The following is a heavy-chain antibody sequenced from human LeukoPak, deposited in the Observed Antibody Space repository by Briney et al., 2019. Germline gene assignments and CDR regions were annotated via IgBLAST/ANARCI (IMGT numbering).Heavy chain of an antibody. CDR1: GFTFSSYA. CDR2: ISGSGGST. CDR3: AKGGRMYGDYVDYYYGMDV. V-gene: IGHV3-23*01. Sequence: PGGSLRLSCAASGFTFSSYAMSWVRQAPGKGLEWVSAISGSGGSTYYADSVKGRFTISRDNSKNTLYLQMNSLRAEDTAVYYCAKGGRMYGDYVDYYYGMDVWGQGTTVTVSS. D-gene: IGHD4-17*01. J-gene: IGHJ6*02.